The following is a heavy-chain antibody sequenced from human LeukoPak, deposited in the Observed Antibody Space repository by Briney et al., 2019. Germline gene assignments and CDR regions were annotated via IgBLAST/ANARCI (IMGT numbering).Heavy chain of an antibody. CDR1: GGTFSSYA. Sequence: VASVKVSCKASGGTFSSYAISWVRQAPGQGLEWMGGIIPIFGTANYAQKFQGRVTITADESTSTAYMELSSLRSEDTAVYYCARETSNWFDPWGQGTLVTVSS. V-gene: IGHV1-69*13. CDR2: IIPIFGTA. J-gene: IGHJ5*02. CDR3: ARETSNWFDP.